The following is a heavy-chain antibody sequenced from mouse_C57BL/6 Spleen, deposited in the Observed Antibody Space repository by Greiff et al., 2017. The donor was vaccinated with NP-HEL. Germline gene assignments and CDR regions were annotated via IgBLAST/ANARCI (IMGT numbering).Heavy chain of an antibody. Sequence: QVQLKQPGTELVKPGASVKLSCKASGYTFTSYWMHWVKQRPGQGLEWIGNINPSNGGTNYNEKFKSKATLTVDKSSSTAYMQLSSLTSEDSAVYYCARSGIYYGYDWFAYWGQGTLVTVSA. CDR3: ARSGIYYGYDWFAY. D-gene: IGHD2-2*01. J-gene: IGHJ3*01. CDR2: INPSNGGT. CDR1: GYTFTSYW. V-gene: IGHV1-53*01.